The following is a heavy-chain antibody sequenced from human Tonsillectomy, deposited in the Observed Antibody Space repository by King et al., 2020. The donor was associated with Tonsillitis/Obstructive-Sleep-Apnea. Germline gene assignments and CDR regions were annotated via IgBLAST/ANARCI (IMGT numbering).Heavy chain of an antibody. CDR1: GGSLSTYY. Sequence: QLQESGPGLVKPSETLSLTCTVSGGSLSTYYWSWIRQPPGKGLEWIGDIYYTVSTNYNPSLKIRVTISVDTSKNQFSLKLSSVTAADTAVYYCARGYYYYYMDVWGKGTTVTVSS. V-gene: IGHV4-59*01. CDR2: IYYTVST. CDR3: ARGYYYYYMDV. J-gene: IGHJ6*03.